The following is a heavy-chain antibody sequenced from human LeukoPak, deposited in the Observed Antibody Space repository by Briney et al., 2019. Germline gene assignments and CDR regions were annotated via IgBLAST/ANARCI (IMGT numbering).Heavy chain of an antibody. CDR1: GFTFSSYA. Sequence: GGSLRLSCAASGFTFSSYAMSWVRQAPGKGLEWVSAISGSGGSTYYADSVKGRFTISRDNSKNTLYLQMNSLRAEDTAVYYCAKVMTRTMVRGVPPSDYWGQGTLVIVSS. V-gene: IGHV3-23*01. J-gene: IGHJ4*02. D-gene: IGHD3-10*01. CDR2: ISGSGGST. CDR3: AKVMTRTMVRGVPPSDY.